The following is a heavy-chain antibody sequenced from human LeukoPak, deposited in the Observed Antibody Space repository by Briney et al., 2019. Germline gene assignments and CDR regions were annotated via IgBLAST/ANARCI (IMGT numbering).Heavy chain of an antibody. CDR2: INSDGSST. J-gene: IGHJ5*02. Sequence: GGSLRLSCAASGFTFSSYWMHWVRQAPGKGLVWVSRINSDGSSTSYADSVKGRFTISRDNAKNTLYLQMNSLRAEDTAVYYCAAEEGATPWWFDPWGQGTLVTVSS. D-gene: IGHD1-26*01. V-gene: IGHV3-74*01. CDR3: AAEEGATPWWFDP. CDR1: GFTFSSYW.